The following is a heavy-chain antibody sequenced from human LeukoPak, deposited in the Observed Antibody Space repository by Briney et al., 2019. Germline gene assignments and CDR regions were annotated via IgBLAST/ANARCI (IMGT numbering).Heavy chain of an antibody. Sequence: PGGSLRLSCAASGFTFSKNAMSWVRQAPGKGLEWVSVIYSGDNTFYADSVKGRFTISRDNSKNTLYLQMNSLRVEDTAVYYCARDQGAAAGNWGQGTLVTVSS. V-gene: IGHV3-66*01. D-gene: IGHD6-13*01. CDR2: IYSGDNT. CDR1: GFTFSKNA. CDR3: ARDQGAAAGN. J-gene: IGHJ4*02.